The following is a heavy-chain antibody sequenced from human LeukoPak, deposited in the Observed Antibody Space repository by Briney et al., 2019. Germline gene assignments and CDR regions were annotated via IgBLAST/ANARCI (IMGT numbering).Heavy chain of an antibody. Sequence: GGSLRLSCAASGFTFSSYSMNWVRQAPGKGLEWVSGISWNSGSIGYADSVKGRFTISRDNAKNSLYLQMNSLRAEDTALYYCAKDLRAAAGKRNAFDIWGQGTMVTVSS. V-gene: IGHV3-9*01. CDR2: ISWNSGSI. D-gene: IGHD6-13*01. CDR1: GFTFSSYS. CDR3: AKDLRAAAGKRNAFDI. J-gene: IGHJ3*02.